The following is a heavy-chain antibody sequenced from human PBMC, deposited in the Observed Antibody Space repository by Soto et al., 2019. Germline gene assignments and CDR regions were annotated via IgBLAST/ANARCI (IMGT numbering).Heavy chain of an antibody. D-gene: IGHD3-10*01. Sequence: GASAPVSCEDSCYTFAIYGICWVRQAPGQGLEWMGWISAYNGNTNYAQKLQGRVTMTTDTSTSTAYMELRSLRSDDTAVYYCARARGVGAFDIWGKGTMVIV. V-gene: IGHV1-18*01. J-gene: IGHJ3*02. CDR2: ISAYNGNT. CDR1: CYTFAIYG. CDR3: ARARGVGAFDI.